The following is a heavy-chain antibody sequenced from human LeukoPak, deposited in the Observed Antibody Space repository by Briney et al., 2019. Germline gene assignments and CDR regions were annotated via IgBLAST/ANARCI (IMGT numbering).Heavy chain of an antibody. CDR3: ARGGDYYDSSGTPDALDI. Sequence: GASVKVSCKASGYTFTSYGISWVRQAPGQGLEWMGWISAYNGNTNYAQKLQGRVTMTTDTSTSTAYMELRSLRSGDTAVYYCARGGDYYDSSGTPDALDIWGQGTMVTVSS. J-gene: IGHJ3*02. V-gene: IGHV1-18*01. CDR1: GYTFTSYG. D-gene: IGHD3-22*01. CDR2: ISAYNGNT.